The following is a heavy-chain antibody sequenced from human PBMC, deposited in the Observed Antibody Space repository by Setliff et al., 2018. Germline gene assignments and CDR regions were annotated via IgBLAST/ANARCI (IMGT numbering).Heavy chain of an antibody. CDR3: AISTIFGVVSPTPDAFDI. CDR1: GYRLIEVS. CDR2: FDPEDGET. V-gene: IGHV1-24*01. Sequence: ASVKVSCKVSGYRLIEVSMHWVRQAPGKGLEWMGGFDPEDGETIYAQKFQGRVTMTEDTSTDTAYMELSSLRSEDTAVYYCAISTIFGVVSPTPDAFDIWGQGTMVTVSS. D-gene: IGHD3-3*01. J-gene: IGHJ3*02.